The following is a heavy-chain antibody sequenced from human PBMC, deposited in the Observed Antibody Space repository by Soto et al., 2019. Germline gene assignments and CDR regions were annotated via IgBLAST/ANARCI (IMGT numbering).Heavy chain of an antibody. CDR2: VFFMGNT. CDR1: GGSVTSGSSY. D-gene: IGHD6-25*01. V-gene: IGHV4-39*01. J-gene: IGHJ4*02. CDR3: VRLTSRIAAASHGRGNYLDT. Sequence: SETLSLTCSVSGGSVTSGSSYWGWVRQAPGKGLEWIGDVFFMGNTWYNADLKARLTISVDTSNDQFSLRLSSVTAADTAFYFCVRLTSRIAAASHGRGNYLDTWGPGTLVTVSS.